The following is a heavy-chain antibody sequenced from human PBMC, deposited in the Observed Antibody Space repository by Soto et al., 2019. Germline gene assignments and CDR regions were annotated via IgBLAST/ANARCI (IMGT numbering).Heavy chain of an antibody. CDR3: ARYDFWSGRREGGVDY. CDR1: GYTFTSYG. Sequence: QVQLVQSGAEVKKPGASVKVSCKASGYTFTSYGISWVRQAPGQGLEWMGWISAYNGNTNYAQKLQCRVTMTTDTSTSTGYMELRSMRSDDTAVYYCARYDFWSGRREGGVDYWGQGTLVTVSS. D-gene: IGHD3-3*01. V-gene: IGHV1-18*01. CDR2: ISAYNGNT. J-gene: IGHJ4*02.